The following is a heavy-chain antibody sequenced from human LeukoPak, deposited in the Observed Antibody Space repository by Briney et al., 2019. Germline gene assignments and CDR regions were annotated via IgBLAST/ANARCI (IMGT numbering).Heavy chain of an antibody. Sequence: PSETLSLACTVTGGSISGDYLNWIRQPPGKGLEWIGYISYIGTTSYNPSLKSRVAISVDTSKTQFSPKLNSVTAADTAVYYCARKNSFDIWGQGTMVTVSS. J-gene: IGHJ3*02. CDR2: ISYIGTT. V-gene: IGHV4-59*01. D-gene: IGHD2/OR15-2a*01. CDR3: ARKNSFDI. CDR1: GGSISGDY.